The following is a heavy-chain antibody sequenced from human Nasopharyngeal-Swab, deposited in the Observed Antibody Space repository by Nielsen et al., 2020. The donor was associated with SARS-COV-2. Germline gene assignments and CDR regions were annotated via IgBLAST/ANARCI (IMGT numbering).Heavy chain of an antibody. CDR1: GFTFSSYW. CDR3: ARGYYDFWSGYAGFDP. V-gene: IGHV3-74*01. CDR2: INSDGSST. J-gene: IGHJ5*02. Sequence: GESLKISCAASGFTFSSYWMHWVRQAPGKGLVWVSRINSDGSSTSYADSVKGRFTISRDNAKNTLYLQMNSLRAEDTAVYYCARGYYDFWSGYAGFDPWGQGTLVPSPQ. D-gene: IGHD3-3*01.